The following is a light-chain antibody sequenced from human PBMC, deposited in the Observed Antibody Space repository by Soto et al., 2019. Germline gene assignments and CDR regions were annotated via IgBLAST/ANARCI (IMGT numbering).Light chain of an antibody. CDR2: AAS. CDR1: QSVTTY. CDR3: QQSFSEPPLS. J-gene: IGKJ4*01. V-gene: IGKV1-39*01. Sequence: DIQLTQSPSSLSASVGDRVTITCRASQSVTTYLNWYQQKPGKAPKLLIYAASSLQDGVPSRFSGSGSGTVFTLPINSLHPEDFATYYCQQSFSEPPLSFGGGTRVEVK.